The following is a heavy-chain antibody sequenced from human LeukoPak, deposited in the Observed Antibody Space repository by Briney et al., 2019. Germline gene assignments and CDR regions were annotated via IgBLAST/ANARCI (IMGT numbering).Heavy chain of an antibody. J-gene: IGHJ3*02. D-gene: IGHD2-2*01. Sequence: KPSETLSLTCAVYGGSFSGYYWSWIRQPPGKGLEWIGEINHSGSTNYNPSLKSRVTISVDTSKNQFSLKLSSVTAADTAVYYCARAPSIVVVPAAYGAFDIWGQGTMVTVSS. CDR3: ARAPSIVVVPAAYGAFDI. V-gene: IGHV4-34*01. CDR2: INHSGST. CDR1: GGSFSGYY.